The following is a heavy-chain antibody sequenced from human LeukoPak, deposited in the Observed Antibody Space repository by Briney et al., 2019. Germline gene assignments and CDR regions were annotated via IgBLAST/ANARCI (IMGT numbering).Heavy chain of an antibody. D-gene: IGHD2-21*02. V-gene: IGHV3-21*01. Sequence: GGSLRLSCAASGFTFSTYNMNWVRQAPGKGREWVSSISSSSSYIYYADSVKGRFTISRDNAKNSLYLQMNSLRAEDTAVYYCARANHIVLATAINDAFDIWGQGTTVTVSS. J-gene: IGHJ3*02. CDR1: GFTFSTYN. CDR2: ISSSSSYI. CDR3: ARANHIVLATAINDAFDI.